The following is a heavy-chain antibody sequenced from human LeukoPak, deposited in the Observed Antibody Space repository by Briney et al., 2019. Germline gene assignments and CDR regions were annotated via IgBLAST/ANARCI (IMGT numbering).Heavy chain of an antibody. D-gene: IGHD3-16*01. J-gene: IGHJ5*02. CDR3: ARDGGNWFDP. V-gene: IGHV1-2*02. CDR2: INPNSGGT. CDR1: GGTFSIYA. Sequence: ASVTVSCTASGGTFSIYAISWVRQAPGQGLEWTGWINPNSGGTNYAQKFQGRVTMTRDTSISTAYMELSRLRSDDTAVYYCARDGGNWFDPWGQGTLVTVSS.